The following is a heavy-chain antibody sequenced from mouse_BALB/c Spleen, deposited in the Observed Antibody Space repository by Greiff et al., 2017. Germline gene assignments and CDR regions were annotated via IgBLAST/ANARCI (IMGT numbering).Heavy chain of an antibody. Sequence: VQLQQSGAELVRPGTSVKVSCKASGYAFTNYLIEWVKQRPGQGLEWIGVINPGSGGTNYNEKFKGKATLTADKSSSTAYMQLSSLTSDDSAVYFCASGGRLLPFDYWGQGTTLTVSS. CDR3: ASGGRLLPFDY. CDR2: INPGSGGT. V-gene: IGHV1-54*01. CDR1: GYAFTNYL. D-gene: IGHD2-3*01. J-gene: IGHJ2*01.